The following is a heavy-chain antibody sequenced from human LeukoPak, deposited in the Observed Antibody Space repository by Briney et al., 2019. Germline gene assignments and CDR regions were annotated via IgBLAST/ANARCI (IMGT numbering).Heavy chain of an antibody. Sequence: GGSLRLSCAASRFTFSSYSMNWVRQAPGKGLEWVANIKQDGSEKYYVDSVKGRFTISRDNAKNSLYLQMNSLRAEDTAVYYCARLHSTWFDPWGQGTLVTVSS. V-gene: IGHV3-7*01. CDR3: ARLHSTWFDP. CDR2: IKQDGSEK. J-gene: IGHJ5*02. CDR1: RFTFSSYS. D-gene: IGHD2/OR15-2a*01.